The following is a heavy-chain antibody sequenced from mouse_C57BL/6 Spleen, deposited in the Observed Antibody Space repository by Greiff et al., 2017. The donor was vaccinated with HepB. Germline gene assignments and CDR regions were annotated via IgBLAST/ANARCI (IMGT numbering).Heavy chain of an antibody. Sequence: EVKLQESGPGLVKPSQSLSLTCSVTGYSITSGYYWNWIRQFPGTKLEWMGYISYDGSNNYNPSLKNRISITRDTSKNQFFLKLNSVTTEDTATYYCARDGGLLLRPYYFDYWGQGTTLTVSS. J-gene: IGHJ2*01. CDR1: GYSITSGYY. V-gene: IGHV3-6*01. CDR2: ISYDGSN. D-gene: IGHD1-1*01. CDR3: ARDGGLLLRPYYFDY.